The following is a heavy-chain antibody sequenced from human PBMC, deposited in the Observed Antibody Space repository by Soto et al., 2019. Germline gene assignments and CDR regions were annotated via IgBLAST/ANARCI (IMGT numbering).Heavy chain of an antibody. CDR2: LYYGRSA. V-gene: IGHV4-59*01. D-gene: IGHD2-21*02. CDR3: AREGGNSGSWFDP. J-gene: IGHJ5*02. CDR1: GDSISSYY. Sequence: SETLSLTCAVSGDSISSYYCMWIRQPPGNGLESIGYLYYGRSANYNPSLKSRVTLSVDTSTNQCSLTLSSMTAADTAVYYCAREGGNSGSWFDPWGQGTLVTVSS.